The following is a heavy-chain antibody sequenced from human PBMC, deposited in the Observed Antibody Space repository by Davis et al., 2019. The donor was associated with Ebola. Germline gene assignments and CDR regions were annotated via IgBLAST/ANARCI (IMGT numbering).Heavy chain of an antibody. V-gene: IGHV4-59*01. CDR2: IYYSGST. J-gene: IGHJ3*02. Sequence: MPSETLSLTCTVSGGSISSYYWSWIRQPPGKGLEWIGYIYYSGSTNYNPSLKSRVTISVDTSKKQFSLKLSSVTAADTAVYYCARGYRHIAAAKRGAFDIWGQGTMVTVSS. D-gene: IGHD6-13*01. CDR3: ARGYRHIAAAKRGAFDI. CDR1: GGSISSYY.